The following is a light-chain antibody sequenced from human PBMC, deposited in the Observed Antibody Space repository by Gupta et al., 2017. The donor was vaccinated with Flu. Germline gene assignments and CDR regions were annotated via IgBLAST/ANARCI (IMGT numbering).Light chain of an antibody. J-gene: IGKJ1*01. CDR2: GAS. Sequence: DIVLTQSPATLSLSPGERATLSSRASQSDSSYLAWYQQKPGQAPRLLIYGASNRATGIPARFSGSGSGTDFTLTISSLEPEDFAVYYCQQRSNGPRTFGQGTKVEIK. CDR1: QSDSSY. V-gene: IGKV3-11*01. CDR3: QQRSNGPRT.